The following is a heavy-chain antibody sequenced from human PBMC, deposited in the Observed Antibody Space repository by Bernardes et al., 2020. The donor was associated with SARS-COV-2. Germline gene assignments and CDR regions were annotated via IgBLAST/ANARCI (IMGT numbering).Heavy chain of an antibody. V-gene: IGHV3-49*04. D-gene: IGHD3-3*01. J-gene: IGHJ6*01. CDR3: TRGRSSYEFWSGKLNCYYSGLGV. CDR2: IRSQTYGGTT. Sequence: GGSLRLSCAASGFTFGDYCMSWVRQAPGKGLEWVAFIRSQTYGGTTEYAASLKGRFTISRDDSKSIAYLQMDSLKTEDTAIYYCTRGRSSYEFWSGKLNCYYSGLGVRGHGPPTTVS. CDR1: GFTFGDYC.